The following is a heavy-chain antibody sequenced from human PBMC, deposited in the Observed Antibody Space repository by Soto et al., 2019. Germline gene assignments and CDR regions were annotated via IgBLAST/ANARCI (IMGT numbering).Heavy chain of an antibody. CDR2: IYPGDSDT. J-gene: IGHJ6*02. D-gene: IGHD2-15*01. V-gene: IGHV5-51*01. CDR1: GYSFTSYW. Sequence: EVQLVQSGAEVKKPGESLKISCKGSGYSFTSYWIGWVRKMPGKGLECMGIIYPGDSDTRYSPSFQGQVTISADKSISTDYLQWSSLKASDTAMYYCARPRYPGRGYYGMDVWCQGTTVTVSS. CDR3: ARPRYPGRGYYGMDV.